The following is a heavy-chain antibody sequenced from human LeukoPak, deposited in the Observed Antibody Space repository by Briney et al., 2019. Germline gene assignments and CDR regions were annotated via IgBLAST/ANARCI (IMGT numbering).Heavy chain of an antibody. D-gene: IGHD3-9*01. Sequence: PSETLSLTCTVSGGSISSFYWSWIRQPPGEGLEWIGYIFYSGSTNYNPSLKSRVTISVDTSKNQFSLKLSSVTAADTAVYYCATSPTDIGPNWFDPWGQGTLVTVSS. CDR2: IFYSGST. CDR3: ATSPTDIGPNWFDP. V-gene: IGHV4-59*01. CDR1: GGSISSFY. J-gene: IGHJ5*02.